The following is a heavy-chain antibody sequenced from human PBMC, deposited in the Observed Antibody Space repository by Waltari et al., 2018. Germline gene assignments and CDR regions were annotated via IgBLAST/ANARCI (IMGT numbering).Heavy chain of an antibody. J-gene: IGHJ4*02. CDR1: GGSFSGYY. D-gene: IGHD2-8*01. Sequence: QVQLQQWGAGLLKPSETLSLTCAVYGGSFSGYYWSWIRQPPGKGLVWIGAINHRGSTDYNPALKSRVTISGDTSKNQFSLKLSSVTAADTAVYYCARGGIVLMVYAFDYWGQGTLVTVSS. V-gene: IGHV4-34*01. CDR3: ARGGIVLMVYAFDY. CDR2: INHRGST.